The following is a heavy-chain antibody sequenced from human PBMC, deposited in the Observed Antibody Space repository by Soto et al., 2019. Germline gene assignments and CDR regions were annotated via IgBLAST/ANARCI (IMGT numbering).Heavy chain of an antibody. D-gene: IGHD6-19*01. J-gene: IGHJ4*02. Sequence: SETLSLTCTVSGGSISSGGYYWSWIRQHPGKGLEWIGYIYYSGSTYYNPSLKSRVTISVDTSKNQFSLKLSSVTAAVTAVYYCASFFPVAGFDYWGQGTLVTVSS. CDR1: GGSISSGGYY. CDR3: ASFFPVAGFDY. CDR2: IYYSGST. V-gene: IGHV4-31*03.